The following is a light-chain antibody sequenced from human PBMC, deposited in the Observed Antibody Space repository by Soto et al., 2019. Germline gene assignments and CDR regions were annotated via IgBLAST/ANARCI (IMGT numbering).Light chain of an antibody. CDR2: AAS. J-gene: IGKJ1*01. Sequence: EIVLTQSPGTLSSSPGERATLSCRASQSVSSHLAWYQQKPGQAPRLLIYAASSRAAGIPDRFSVSGSGTEFTLIISRLEPEDFAVFYCQQYDTSPWTFGQGTRVEIK. CDR1: QSVSSH. CDR3: QQYDTSPWT. V-gene: IGKV3-20*01.